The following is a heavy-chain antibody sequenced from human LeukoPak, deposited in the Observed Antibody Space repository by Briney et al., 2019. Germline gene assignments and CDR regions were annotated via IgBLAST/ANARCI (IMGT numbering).Heavy chain of an antibody. CDR3: AREPPGYAFDI. J-gene: IGHJ3*02. Sequence: GASVKVSCKASGYTFTSYYMHWVRQAPGQGLEWMGIINHSGGSTSYAQKFQGRATMTRDTSTSTVYMELSSLRSEDTAVYYCAREPPGYAFDIWGQGTMVTVSS. CDR2: INHSGGST. V-gene: IGHV1-46*03. D-gene: IGHD3-10*01. CDR1: GYTFTSYY.